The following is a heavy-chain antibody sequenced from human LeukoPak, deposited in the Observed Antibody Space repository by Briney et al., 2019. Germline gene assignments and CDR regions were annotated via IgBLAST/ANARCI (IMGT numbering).Heavy chain of an antibody. CDR1: GDSISSSDFY. J-gene: IGHJ5*02. CDR2: IKYSGRT. CDR3: ARRRKDLNWFDP. V-gene: IGHV4-39*01. Sequence: RPSETLSLTCTVSGDSISSSDFYWGWIRRPPGKGLEWIALIKYSGRTFYNPSLESRVTISVDMSKNQFSLRLNSVTAADTAVYYCARRRKDLNWFDPWGQGTLVTVSS.